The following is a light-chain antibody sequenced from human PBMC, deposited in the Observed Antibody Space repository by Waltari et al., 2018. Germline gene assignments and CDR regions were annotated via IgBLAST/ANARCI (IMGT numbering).Light chain of an antibody. CDR3: QHYNSFSALFT. CDR1: QSLSRW. Sequence: DIQMTQSPSTVSASVGDRVTITCRASQSLSRWLAWYQQKPGNAPKLLIHKASSLQSGVPSRVSGSGSGTEFTLNITSLQPDDFATYYCQHYNSFSALFTFGPGTQVDIK. CDR2: KAS. J-gene: IGKJ3*01. V-gene: IGKV1-5*03.